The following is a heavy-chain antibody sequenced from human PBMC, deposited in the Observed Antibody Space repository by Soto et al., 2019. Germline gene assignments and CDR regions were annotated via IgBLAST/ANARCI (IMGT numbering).Heavy chain of an antibody. V-gene: IGHV3-73*01. D-gene: IGHD2-2*01. CDR3: TRHADLGYCSSTSCYDFDY. CDR1: GLTFSGSA. CDR2: IRSKANSYAT. Sequence: GGSVRLSCAASGLTFSGSAMHWVRQASGKGLEWVGRIRSKANSYATEYGASVKGRFTISRDDSKNTAYLQMNSLKTEDTAVYYCTRHADLGYCSSTSCYDFDYWGQGTLVTVSS. J-gene: IGHJ4*02.